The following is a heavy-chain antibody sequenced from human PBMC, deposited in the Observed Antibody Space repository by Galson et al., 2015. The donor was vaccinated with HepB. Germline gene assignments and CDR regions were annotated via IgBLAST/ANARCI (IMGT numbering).Heavy chain of an antibody. Sequence: TLSLTCTVSGGSISSSSYYWSWIRQPAGKGLEWIGRIYTSGSTNYNPSLKSRVTISVDTSKNQFSLKLSSVTAADTAVYYCARDRVVVPAATPIFYGMDVWGQGTTVTVSS. D-gene: IGHD2-2*01. J-gene: IGHJ6*02. V-gene: IGHV4-61*02. CDR3: ARDRVVVPAATPIFYGMDV. CDR2: IYTSGST. CDR1: GGSISSSSYY.